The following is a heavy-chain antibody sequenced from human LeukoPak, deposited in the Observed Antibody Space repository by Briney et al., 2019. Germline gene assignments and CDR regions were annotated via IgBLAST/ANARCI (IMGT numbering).Heavy chain of an antibody. CDR3: ARVTGYMIEDYFDY. D-gene: IGHD3-22*01. CDR2: IYTSGST. J-gene: IGHJ4*02. CDR1: GGSISSGSYY. V-gene: IGHV4-61*02. Sequence: PSETLSLTCTVSGGSISSGSYYWSWIRQPAGKGLEWIGRIYTSGSTNYNPSLKSRVTISYTSKNQFSLKLSSVTAADTAVYYCARVTGYMIEDYFDYWGQGTLVTVSS.